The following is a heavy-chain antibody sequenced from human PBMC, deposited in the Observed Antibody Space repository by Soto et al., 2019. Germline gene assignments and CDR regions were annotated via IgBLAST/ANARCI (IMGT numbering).Heavy chain of an antibody. V-gene: IGHV1-2*02. J-gene: IGHJ3*01. CDR2: INPDSGAP. CDR3: ARGSPTHYYNSSGYYSNDAFEF. D-gene: IGHD3-22*01. CDR1: GYTFTGYY. Sequence: ASVKVSCKTSGYTFTGYYMHWVRQAPGQGLEWMGWINPDSGAPRYPQKFQGRVTTTRDTSISTVYMELSRLRSDDTAVYYCARGSPTHYYNSSGYYSNDAFEFWGQGSKVT.